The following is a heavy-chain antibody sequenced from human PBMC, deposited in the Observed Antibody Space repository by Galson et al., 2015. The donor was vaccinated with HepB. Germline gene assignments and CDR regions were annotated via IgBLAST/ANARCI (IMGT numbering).Heavy chain of an antibody. CDR3: ARDNGFLEWLSSYYFDY. J-gene: IGHJ4*02. V-gene: IGHV3-30*03. Sequence: SLRLSCAASGFTFSSYGVHWVRQAPGKGLEGVAVISYDGSNKYYADSVKGRFTISRDNSKNTLYLQMNSLRAEDTAVYYCARDNGFLEWLSSYYFDYWGQGTLVTVSS. CDR2: ISYDGSNK. CDR1: GFTFSSYG. D-gene: IGHD3-3*01.